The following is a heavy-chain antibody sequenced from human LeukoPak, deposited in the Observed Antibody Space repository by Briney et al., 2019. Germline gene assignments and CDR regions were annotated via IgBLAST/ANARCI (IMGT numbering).Heavy chain of an antibody. J-gene: IGHJ3*02. CDR3: ARIDSSFAFDI. CDR2: IYYSGST. D-gene: IGHD6-6*01. Sequence: SETLSLTCTVSGGSISSYYWSWIRQPPGKGLEWIGYIYYSGSTNYNPSLKSRVTISVDTSKNQFSLKLSSVTAADTAVYYSARIDSSFAFDIWGQGAMVTVSS. CDR1: GGSISSYY. V-gene: IGHV4-59*01.